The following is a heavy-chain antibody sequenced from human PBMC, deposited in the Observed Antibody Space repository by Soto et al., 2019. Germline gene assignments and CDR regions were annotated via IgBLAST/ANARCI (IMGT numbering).Heavy chain of an antibody. V-gene: IGHV4-39*07. J-gene: IGHJ4*02. CDR1: GGSISSSSYY. CDR2: IYYSGST. Sequence: SETLSLTCTVSGGSISSSSYYWGWIRQPPGKGLEWIGSIYYSGSTYYNPSLKSRVTISVDKSKNQFSLKLSSVTAADTAVYYCARAGYYYGSGSYYNYFDYWGQGTLVTVSS. D-gene: IGHD3-10*01. CDR3: ARAGYYYGSGSYYNYFDY.